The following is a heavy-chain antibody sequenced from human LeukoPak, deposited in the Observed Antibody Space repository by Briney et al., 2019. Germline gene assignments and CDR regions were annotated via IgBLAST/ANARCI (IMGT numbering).Heavy chain of an antibody. Sequence: PSETLSLTCAVYGGSFSGYYWGWIRQPPGKGLEWIGSIYYSGSTYYNPSLKSRVTISVDTSKNQFSLKLSSVTAADTAVYYCARQDYDILTGAPGYLDYWGQGTLVTVSS. CDR1: GGSFSGYY. V-gene: IGHV4-39*01. J-gene: IGHJ4*02. D-gene: IGHD3-9*01. CDR3: ARQDYDILTGAPGYLDY. CDR2: IYYSGST.